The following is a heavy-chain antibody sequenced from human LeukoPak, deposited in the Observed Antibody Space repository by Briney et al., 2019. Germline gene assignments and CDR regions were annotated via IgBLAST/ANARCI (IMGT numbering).Heavy chain of an antibody. CDR1: GFTFDDYA. CDR3: ARLSWNGYYPISFDHYYGMDV. V-gene: IGHV3-9*01. Sequence: GGSLRLSCAASGFTFDDYAMHWVRQAPGKGLEWVSGISWNSGSIGYADSVKGRFTISRDNAKNSLSVQMTTLRAEDTAVYYCARLSWNGYYPISFDHYYGMDVWGQGTTVTVSS. J-gene: IGHJ6*02. CDR2: ISWNSGSI. D-gene: IGHD3-3*01.